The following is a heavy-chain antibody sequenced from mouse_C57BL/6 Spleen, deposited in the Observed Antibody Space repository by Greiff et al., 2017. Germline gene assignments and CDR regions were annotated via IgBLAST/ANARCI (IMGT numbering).Heavy chain of an antibody. J-gene: IGHJ3*01. CDR2: IDPSDSYT. CDR1: GYTFTSYW. V-gene: IGHV1-50*01. Sequence: VQLQQPGAELVKPGASVKLSCKASGYTFTSYWMQWVKQRPGQGLEWIGEIDPSDSYTNYNQKFKGKATLTVDTSSSTAYMQLSSLTSEDSAVYYCARDYSNLFAYWGQGTLVTVSA. CDR3: ARDYSNLFAY. D-gene: IGHD2-5*01.